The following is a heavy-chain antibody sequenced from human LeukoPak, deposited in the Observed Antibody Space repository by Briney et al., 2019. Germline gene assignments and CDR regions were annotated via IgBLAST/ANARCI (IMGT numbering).Heavy chain of an antibody. CDR3: ARDLNWETY. V-gene: IGHV3-21*01. D-gene: IGHD7-27*01. Sequence: GGSLRLSCAASGFTFSSYSMNWVRQAPGKGLEWVSFISGRSNYIYYADSVRGRFTISRDNAKNSLYLQMNSLRAEDTAVYYCARDLNWETYWGQGTLVSVSS. CDR1: GFTFSSYS. J-gene: IGHJ4*02. CDR2: ISGRSNYI.